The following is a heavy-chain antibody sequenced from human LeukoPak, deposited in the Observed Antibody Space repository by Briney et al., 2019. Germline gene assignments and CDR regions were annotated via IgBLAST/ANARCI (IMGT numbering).Heavy chain of an antibody. V-gene: IGHV1-8*01. CDR3: VRVDRIVGVINPFYSFDY. CDR2: MNPNSGNT. Sequence: GASVKVSCKASGYTFTTYDINWVRQATGQGLEWMGWMNPNSGNTDYAQKFQGRVTITRNTSISTAYMELSSLRPEDTAVYYCVRVDRIVGVINPFYSFDYWGQGTLVSVSS. CDR1: GYTFTTYD. J-gene: IGHJ4*02. D-gene: IGHD3-10*01.